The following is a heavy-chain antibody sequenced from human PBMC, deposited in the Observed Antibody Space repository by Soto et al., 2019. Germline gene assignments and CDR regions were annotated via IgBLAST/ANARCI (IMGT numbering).Heavy chain of an antibody. D-gene: IGHD3-3*01. Sequence: QVQLVQSGAEVKKPGASVKVSCKVSGYTLTELSMHWVRQAPGKGLEWMGGFDPEDGETIYAQKFQGRVTMTEDTSTDTAYMELSSVRSEDTAVYYRATALDDFWSGHYYYGMAVWGQGTTVTVSS. J-gene: IGHJ6*02. V-gene: IGHV1-24*01. CDR1: GYTLTELS. CDR3: ATALDDFWSGHYYYGMAV. CDR2: FDPEDGET.